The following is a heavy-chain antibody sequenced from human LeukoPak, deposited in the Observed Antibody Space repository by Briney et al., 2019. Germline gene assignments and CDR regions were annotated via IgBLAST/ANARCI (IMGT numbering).Heavy chain of an antibody. J-gene: IGHJ4*02. Sequence: SETLCLTCAVYGGSFSGYYWSWIRQAPGKGLEWIGEVNHSGYTNMNPSLKSRVTISVDTSKNQFSLMMTSVTAADTAVYFCARMTTGHDYWGQGILVTVSS. CDR1: GGSFSGYY. CDR2: VNHSGYT. D-gene: IGHD4-17*01. CDR3: ARMTTGHDY. V-gene: IGHV4-34*01.